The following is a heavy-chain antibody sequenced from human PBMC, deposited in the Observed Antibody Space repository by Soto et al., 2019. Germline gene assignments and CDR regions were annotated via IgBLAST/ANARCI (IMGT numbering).Heavy chain of an antibody. CDR1: GFTFSSYA. CDR2: ISYDGSNK. CDR3: ARVTYSSGWYGYFDY. J-gene: IGHJ4*02. V-gene: IGHV3-30-3*01. Sequence: QVQLVESGGGVVQPGRSLRLSCAASGFTFSSYAMHWVRQAPGKGLEWVAVISYDGSNKYYADSVKGRFTISRDNSKNTLYLQMNSLRAEDTAVYYCARVTYSSGWYGYFDYWGQGTLVTVSS. D-gene: IGHD6-19*01.